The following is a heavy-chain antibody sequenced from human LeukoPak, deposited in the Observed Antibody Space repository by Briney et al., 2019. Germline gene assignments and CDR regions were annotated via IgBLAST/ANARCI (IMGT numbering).Heavy chain of an antibody. CDR2: IYYSGST. CDR1: GGSISSSSYY. V-gene: IGHV4-39*07. Sequence: SETLSLTCTVSGGSISSSSYYWGWIRQPPGKGLEWIGSIYYSGSTYYNPSLKSRVTISVDTSKNQFSLKLSSVTAADTAVYYCARDTLESGGSYHDYWGQGTLVTVSS. CDR3: ARDTLESGGSYHDY. J-gene: IGHJ4*02. D-gene: IGHD1-26*01.